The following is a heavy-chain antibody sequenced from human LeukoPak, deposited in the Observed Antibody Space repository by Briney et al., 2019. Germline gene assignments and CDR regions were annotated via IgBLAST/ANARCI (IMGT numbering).Heavy chain of an antibody. D-gene: IGHD3-22*01. CDR2: ISSSSSYI. J-gene: IGHJ4*02. CDR3: ARRATYYYDSSGYFPPDY. Sequence: TGGSLRLSCAASGFTFSNYSMNWVRQAPGKGLEWVSPISSSSSYIYYADSVKGRFTISRDNAKNSLYLQMNSLRAEDTAVYYCARRATYYYDSSGYFPPDYWGQGTLVTVSS. CDR1: GFTFSNYS. V-gene: IGHV3-21*01.